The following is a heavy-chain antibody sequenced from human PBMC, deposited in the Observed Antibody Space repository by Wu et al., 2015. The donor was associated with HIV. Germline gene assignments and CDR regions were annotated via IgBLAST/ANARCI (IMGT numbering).Heavy chain of an antibody. CDR1: GYTFTSYG. CDR3: TKDYGIVGSTLPEYFQH. D-gene: IGHD1-26*01. CDR2: INPNSGGS. V-gene: IGHV1-2*02. J-gene: IGHJ1*01. Sequence: QVQLVQSGAEVEKPGASVKVSCKASGYTFTSYGISWVRQAPGQGLEWMGWINPNSGGSKSPQKFQGRVTMTRDTSVSTVYLELTRLKFDDTAIYYCTKDYGIVGSTLPEYFQHWGQGTLVTVSS.